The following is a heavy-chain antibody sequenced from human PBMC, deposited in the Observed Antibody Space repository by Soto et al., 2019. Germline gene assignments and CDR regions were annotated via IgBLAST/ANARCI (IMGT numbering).Heavy chain of an antibody. J-gene: IGHJ4*02. V-gene: IGHV4-34*01. D-gene: IGHD3-10*01. Sequence: SETLSLTCAVYGGSFSGYYWNWLRQPPGKGLEWIGEINHSGSTNYNPSLKSRVTISVDTSKNQFSLKLSSVTAADTAVYYCARGYGRNFAFWGQGTLVTVSS. CDR1: GGSFSGYY. CDR2: INHSGST. CDR3: ARGYGRNFAF.